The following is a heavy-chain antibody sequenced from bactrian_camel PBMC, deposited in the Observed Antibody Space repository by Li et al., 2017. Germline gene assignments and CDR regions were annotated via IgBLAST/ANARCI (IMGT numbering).Heavy chain of an antibody. Sequence: VQLVESGGSLMQPGGSLRLSCVVSGYTISSAYMGWFRQAPGKKREGIARTYRAPGSTDYAVSVKGRFTISQGNAKNTVYLQMNSLKLEDTAMYYCAPQCHLVTSAVSNIAWGQGTQVTV. J-gene: IGHJ6*01. CDR2: TYRAPGST. CDR3: APQCHLVTSAVSNIA. D-gene: IGHD1*01. CDR1: GYTISSAY. V-gene: IGHV3S40*01.